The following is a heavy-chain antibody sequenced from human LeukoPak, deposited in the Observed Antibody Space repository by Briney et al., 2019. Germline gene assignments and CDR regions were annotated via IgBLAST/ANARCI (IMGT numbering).Heavy chain of an antibody. CDR3: ARDRSTRGWFDP. D-gene: IGHD1-1*01. J-gene: IGHJ5*02. CDR1: GGSLSSGGYY. V-gene: IGHV4-31*03. Sequence: PSETLSLTCTVSGGSLSSGGYYWSWIRQXXXXXXEWIGYIYYSGSTYYNPSLKSRVTISVDTSKNQFSLKLSSVTAADTAVYYCARDRSTRGWFDPWGQGTLVTVSS. CDR2: IYYSGST.